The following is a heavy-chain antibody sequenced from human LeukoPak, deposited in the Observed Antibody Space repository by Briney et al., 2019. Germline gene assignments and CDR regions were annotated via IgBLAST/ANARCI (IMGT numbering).Heavy chain of an antibody. V-gene: IGHV1-69*05. J-gene: IGHJ4*02. CDR1: GGTFSSYA. CDR2: IIPIFGTA. CDR3: ERDPMAPAHYFDY. D-gene: IGHD3-10*01. Sequence: EASVKVSCKASGGTFSSYAISWVRQAPGQGLEWMGGIIPIFGTANYAQKFQGRVTITTDESTSTAYMELSSLRSEDTAVYYCERDPMAPAHYFDYWGQGTLVTVSS.